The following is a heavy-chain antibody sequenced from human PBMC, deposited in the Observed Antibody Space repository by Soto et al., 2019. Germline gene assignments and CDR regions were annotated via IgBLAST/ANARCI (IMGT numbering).Heavy chain of an antibody. J-gene: IGHJ6*02. CDR2: IYYSGST. CDR3: ARQLKRQYQLLPNGMDV. D-gene: IGHD2-2*01. Sequence: SETLSLTCTVSGGSISSSSYYWGWIRQPPGKGLEWIGSIYYSGSTYYNPSLKSRVTISVDTSKNQFSLKLSSVTAADTAVYYCARQLKRQYQLLPNGMDVWGQGTTVTVSS. CDR1: GGSISSSSYY. V-gene: IGHV4-39*01.